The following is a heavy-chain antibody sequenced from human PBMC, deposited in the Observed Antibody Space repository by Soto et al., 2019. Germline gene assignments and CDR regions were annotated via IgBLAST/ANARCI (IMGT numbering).Heavy chain of an antibody. Sequence: ESLQLSCQGSGYNFASYWIGWMRQMPGKDLEWMGIIYPGDSDTRYSPSFQGQVTISADKSLRTAYLQWTSLKASDTALYYCARTRSFTLGFYYDGMDVWGQGTTVTVSS. CDR1: GYNFASYW. CDR3: ARTRSFTLGFYYDGMDV. J-gene: IGHJ6*02. CDR2: IYPGDSDT. D-gene: IGHD6-6*01. V-gene: IGHV5-51*01.